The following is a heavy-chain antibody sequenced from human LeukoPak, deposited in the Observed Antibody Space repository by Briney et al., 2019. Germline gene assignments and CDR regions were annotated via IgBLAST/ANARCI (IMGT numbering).Heavy chain of an antibody. J-gene: IGHJ3*02. CDR1: GFTFSSYA. CDR2: ISGSGGST. V-gene: IGHV3-23*01. CDR3: AKVRNHQLHGAFDI. D-gene: IGHD1-14*01. Sequence: GGSLRRSCAASGFTFSSYAMSWVRQAPGKGLEGVSAISGSGGSTYYADSVEGRFTISRDNSKNTLYLQMNSLRAEDTAVYYCAKVRNHQLHGAFDIWGQGTMVTVSS.